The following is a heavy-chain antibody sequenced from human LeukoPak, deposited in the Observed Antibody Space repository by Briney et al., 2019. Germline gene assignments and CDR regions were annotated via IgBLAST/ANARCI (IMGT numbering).Heavy chain of an antibody. J-gene: IGHJ6*04. Sequence: GGSLRLSCAASGFTFSSYSMNWVRQAPGKGLEWVSSISSSSSYIYYADSVKGRFTISRDNAKNSLYLQMNSLRAEGTAVYYCASRLSITIFGEMDVWGKGTTVTVSS. D-gene: IGHD3-3*01. V-gene: IGHV3-21*01. CDR3: ASRLSITIFGEMDV. CDR2: ISSSSSYI. CDR1: GFTFSSYS.